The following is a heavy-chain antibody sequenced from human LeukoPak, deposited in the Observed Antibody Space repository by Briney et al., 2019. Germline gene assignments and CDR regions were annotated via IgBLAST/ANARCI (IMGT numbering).Heavy chain of an antibody. CDR1: GGSISRSNYY. CDR2: IYYGGNT. J-gene: IGHJ4*02. Sequence: PTETLSLTCTVSGGSISRSNYYWGWVRQPPGKGLEWIGSIYYGGNTYYIPSLKSRVTISVDTARNQFSLKLTSVTAADTAVYYCARHEEEDGYNPKTCDFWGQGTLVTVSS. CDR3: ARHEEEDGYNPKTCDF. V-gene: IGHV4-39*01. D-gene: IGHD5-24*01.